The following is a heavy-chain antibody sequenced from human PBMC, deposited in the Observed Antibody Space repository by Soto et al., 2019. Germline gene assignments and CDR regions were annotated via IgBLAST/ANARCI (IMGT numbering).Heavy chain of an antibody. CDR3: ARDGYCSGGSCYSVPVFDY. V-gene: IGHV3-33*01. CDR2: IWYDGSNK. Sequence: SGGSLRLSCASSGFTFSSYGMHWVRQAPGKGLEWVAVIWYDGSNKYYADSVKGRFTISRDNSKNTLYLQMNSLRAEDTAAYYCARDGYCSGGSCYSVPVFDYWGQGTLVTVSS. CDR1: GFTFSSYG. J-gene: IGHJ4*02. D-gene: IGHD2-15*01.